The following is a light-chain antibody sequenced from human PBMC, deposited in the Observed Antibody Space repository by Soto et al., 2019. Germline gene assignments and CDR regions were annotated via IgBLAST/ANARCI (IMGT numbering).Light chain of an antibody. Sequence: QSVLTQPPSASGTPGQRVTISCSGSSSNIGSNTVNWYQQHPGTAPKLLIYSNNQRPSGVPDRFSGSKSGTSASLAISGLQSEDEVDYYCAAWDDSLNGWVFGGGTKLTVL. J-gene: IGLJ3*02. CDR1: SSNIGSNT. V-gene: IGLV1-44*01. CDR3: AAWDDSLNGWV. CDR2: SNN.